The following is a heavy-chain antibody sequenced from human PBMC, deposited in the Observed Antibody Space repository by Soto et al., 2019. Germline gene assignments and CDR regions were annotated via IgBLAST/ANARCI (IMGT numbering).Heavy chain of an antibody. CDR1: GFTFSDYG. CDR3: SSSAARRGHVHVHVFDY. CDR2: IGYNGSNR. D-gene: IGHD6-6*01. V-gene: IGHV3-33*01. J-gene: IGHJ4*02. Sequence: PGGSLRLSCAASGFTFSDYGMHWVRQAPGKGLEWVAVIGYNGSNRYFADSVKGRFTISRDKSKNTLYLQINSLRAEDTAVYYCSSSAARRGHVHVHVFDYWGQGTLVTVPQ.